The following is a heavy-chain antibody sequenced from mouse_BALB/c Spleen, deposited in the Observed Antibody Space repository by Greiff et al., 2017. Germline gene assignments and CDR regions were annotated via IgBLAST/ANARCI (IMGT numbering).Heavy chain of an antibody. V-gene: IGHV1-82*01. CDR3: AIEGYYFDY. CDR1: GYAFSSSW. CDR2: IYPGDGDT. Sequence: QVQLQQSGPELVKPGASVKISCKASGYAFSSSWMNWVKQRPGQGLEWIGRIYPGDGDTNYNGKFKGKATLTADKSSSTAYMQLSSLTSVDSAVYFCAIEGYYFDYWGQGTTLTVSS. J-gene: IGHJ2*01.